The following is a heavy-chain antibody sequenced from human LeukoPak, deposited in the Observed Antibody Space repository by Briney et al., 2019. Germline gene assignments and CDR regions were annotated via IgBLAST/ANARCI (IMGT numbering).Heavy chain of an antibody. CDR2: ISYDGGYK. Sequence: PGGSLRLSCAASGFTFSSCAMHWVRQAPGKGLEWVAVISYDGGYKYYADSVKGRFTMSRDNSKNTLYLQMNSLRAEDTAVYYCARAPSGYYSNFDYWGQGTLVTVSS. J-gene: IGHJ4*02. D-gene: IGHD3-3*01. V-gene: IGHV3-30*04. CDR3: ARAPSGYYSNFDY. CDR1: GFTFSSCA.